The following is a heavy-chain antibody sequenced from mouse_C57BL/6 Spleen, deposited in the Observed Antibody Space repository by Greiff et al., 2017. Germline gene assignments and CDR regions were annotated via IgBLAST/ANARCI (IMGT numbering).Heavy chain of an antibody. V-gene: IGHV1-64*01. CDR3: ASSGTGPYAMDY. CDR2: IHPNSGST. CDR1: GYTFTSYW. Sequence: QVQLQQPGAELVKPGASVKLSCKASGYTFTSYWMHWVKQRPGQGLEWIGMIHPNSGSTNYNEKFKSKATLTVDKSSSTAYMQLSSLTSEDSAVYYCASSGTGPYAMDYWGQGTSVTVSS. D-gene: IGHD3-1*01. J-gene: IGHJ4*01.